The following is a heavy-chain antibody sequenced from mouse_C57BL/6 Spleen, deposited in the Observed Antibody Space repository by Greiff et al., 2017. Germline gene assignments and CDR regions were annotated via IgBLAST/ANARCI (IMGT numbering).Heavy chain of an antibody. J-gene: IGHJ2*01. CDR1: GFTFSSYA. D-gene: IGHD3-1*01. CDR2: ISSGGDYI. Sequence: EVQGVESGEGLVKPGGSLKLSCAASGFTFSSYAMSWVRQTPEKRLEWVAYISSGGDYIYYADTVKGRFTISRDNARNTLYLQMSSLKSEDTAMYYCTRDLGTYYFDYWGQGTTLTVSS. V-gene: IGHV5-9-1*02. CDR3: TRDLGTYYFDY.